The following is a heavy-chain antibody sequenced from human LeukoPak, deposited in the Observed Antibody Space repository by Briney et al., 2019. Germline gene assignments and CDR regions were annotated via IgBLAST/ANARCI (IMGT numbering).Heavy chain of an antibody. V-gene: IGHV3-23*01. D-gene: IGHD7-27*01. CDR1: GFTFSSYN. Sequence: GGSLRLSCAASGFTFSSYNMKWVRQAPGKGLEWVAGISPSGDITYYSYSVMGRFTISRDNPTSTVYLQMNSLRVEDTAEYYCVKDRDWGAFDIWGQVTMVTVSS. CDR2: ISPSGDIT. J-gene: IGHJ3*02. CDR3: VKDRDWGAFDI.